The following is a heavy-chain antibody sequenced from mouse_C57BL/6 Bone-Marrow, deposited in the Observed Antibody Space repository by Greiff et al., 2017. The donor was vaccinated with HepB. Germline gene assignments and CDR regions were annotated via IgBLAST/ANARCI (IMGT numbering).Heavy chain of an antibody. D-gene: IGHD1-1*01. Sequence: QVQLQQPGAELVKPGASVKMSCKASGYTFTSYWITWVKQRPGQGLEWIGDIYPGSGSTNYNEKFKSKATLTVDTSSSTAYMQLSSLTSEDSAVYYCAREEEIYYYGSSYWYFDVWGKGTTVTVSS. CDR3: AREEEIYYYGSSYWYFDV. CDR2: IYPGSGST. CDR1: GYTFTSYW. J-gene: IGHJ1*03. V-gene: IGHV1-55*01.